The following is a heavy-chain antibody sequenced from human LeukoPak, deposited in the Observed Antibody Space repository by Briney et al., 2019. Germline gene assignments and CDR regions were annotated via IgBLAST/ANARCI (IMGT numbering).Heavy chain of an antibody. CDR3: ARRNSSSSAGWDY. CDR2: ISSSSSYI. D-gene: IGHD6-6*01. Sequence: GGSLRLSCAASGFTFSSYSMNWVRQAPGKGLEWVSSISSSSSYIYYADSVKGRFTISGDNAKNSLYLQMNSLRAEDTAVYYCARRNSSSSAGWDYWGQGTLVTVSS. J-gene: IGHJ4*02. CDR1: GFTFSSYS. V-gene: IGHV3-21*01.